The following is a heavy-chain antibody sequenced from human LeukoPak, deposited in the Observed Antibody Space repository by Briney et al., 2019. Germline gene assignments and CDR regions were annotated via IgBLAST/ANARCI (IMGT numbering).Heavy chain of an antibody. J-gene: IGHJ5*02. V-gene: IGHV3-53*01. D-gene: IGHD4-17*01. CDR1: GFTGSNNY. CDR2: IHSSGGT. CDR3: IVFGDSNH. Sequence: PGGSLRLSCAASGFTGSNNYMSWVRQAPGKGLEWVSAIHSSGGTYYADSVKGRFTISRDTSKNTLYLQINSLRVEDTADYYCIVFGDSNHWGQGTLVTVSS.